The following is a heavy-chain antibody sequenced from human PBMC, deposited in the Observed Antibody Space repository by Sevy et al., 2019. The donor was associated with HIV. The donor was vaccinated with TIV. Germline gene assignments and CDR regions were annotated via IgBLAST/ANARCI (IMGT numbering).Heavy chain of an antibody. J-gene: IGHJ4*02. CDR1: GVSVSPYY. D-gene: IGHD1-1*01. CDR2: RGST. V-gene: IGHV4-59*02. Sequence: SETLSLTCTVSGVSVSPYYWAWIRQPPGKGLECVAFRGSTNYNPSLTSRATTSVDTSKNQFSLKLSSVTAADTVIYYCARGGPNQQQLDYFDHWGQGTLVTVSS. CDR3: ARGGPNQQQLDYFDH.